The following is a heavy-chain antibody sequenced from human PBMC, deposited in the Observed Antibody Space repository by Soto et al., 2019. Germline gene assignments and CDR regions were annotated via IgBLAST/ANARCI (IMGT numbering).Heavy chain of an antibody. CDR1: GYTFTNYY. V-gene: IGHV1-46*01. CDR3: AREASKYSGMDV. D-gene: IGHD2-21*01. CDR2: INPSGGST. J-gene: IGHJ6*02. Sequence: ASVKVSCKASGYTFTNYYMHWVRQAPGQGLEWMGVINPSGGSTTYAQKFQGRVTMTRDTSTSTVYMELSSLISEDTTEYYCAREASKYSGMDVWGQGTTVTVSS.